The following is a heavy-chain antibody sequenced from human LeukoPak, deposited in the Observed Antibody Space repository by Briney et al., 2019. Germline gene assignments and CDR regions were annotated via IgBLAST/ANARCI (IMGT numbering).Heavy chain of an antibody. Sequence: QPGGSLRLSCAASGFTFSSYAMSWVRQAPGKGLEYVSAISSNGGSTYYANSVKGRFTISRDNSKNTLYLQMGSLRAEDMAVYYCARARGRDFRQAFDYWGQGTLVTVSS. CDR3: ARARGRDFRQAFDY. D-gene: IGHD3-3*01. V-gene: IGHV3-64*01. CDR2: ISSNGGST. J-gene: IGHJ4*02. CDR1: GFTFSSYA.